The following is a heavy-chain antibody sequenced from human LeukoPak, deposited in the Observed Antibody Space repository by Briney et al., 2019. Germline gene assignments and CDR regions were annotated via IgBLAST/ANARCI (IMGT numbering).Heavy chain of an antibody. V-gene: IGHV5-51*01. CDR3: ARQVDFWSGYYTGYNWFDP. D-gene: IGHD3-3*01. J-gene: IGHJ5*02. CDR1: GYSFTSYW. Sequence: TGESLKISCKGSGYSFTSYWIGWVRQMPGKGLEWMGIIYPGDSDTRYSPSFQGQVTISADKSIGTAYLQWSSLKASDTAMYYCARQVDFWSGYYTGYNWFDPWGQGTLVTVSS. CDR2: IYPGDSDT.